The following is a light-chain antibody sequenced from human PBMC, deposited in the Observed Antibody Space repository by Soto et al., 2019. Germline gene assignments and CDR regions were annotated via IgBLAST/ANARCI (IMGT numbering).Light chain of an antibody. J-gene: IGLJ3*02. CDR2: SNN. CDR1: SSNIGSNT. Sequence: QSVLTQPPSASGTPGQRVTISCSGSSSNIGSNTGNWYQHLPGTAPKLLMYSNNQRPSGVPDRFSGSKSGTSASLAISGLQSEDEADYYCAAWDDSLNGWVFGGGTKLTVL. V-gene: IGLV1-44*01. CDR3: AAWDDSLNGWV.